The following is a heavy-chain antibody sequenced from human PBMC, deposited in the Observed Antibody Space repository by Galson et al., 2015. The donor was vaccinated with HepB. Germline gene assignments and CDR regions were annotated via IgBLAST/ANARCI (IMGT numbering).Heavy chain of an antibody. J-gene: IGHJ4*02. V-gene: IGHV3-53*01. D-gene: IGHD3-16*01. CDR1: GFSIRSHY. Sequence: SLRLSCAASGFSIRSHYMNWVRQAPGKGLEWVSVIHGGGNRYYADSVKGRFTISRDDSNNTLFLQMNSLRAEDTAVYYCAQGGTVYWGQGTLVTVSS. CDR3: AQGGTVY. CDR2: IHGGGNR.